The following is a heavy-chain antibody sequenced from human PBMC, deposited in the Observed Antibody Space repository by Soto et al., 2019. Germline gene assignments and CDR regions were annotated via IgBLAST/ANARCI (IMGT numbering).Heavy chain of an antibody. CDR2: IYPGDSDT. J-gene: IGHJ6*02. Sequence: GESLKISCKGSGYSFTSYWIGWVRQMPGKGLELMGIIYPGDSDTNYSPSFQGHVTISADKSISTAYLQWSSLKASDTAMYYCASGYCSSTSCYPPAGMDVWGQGTTVTVSS. CDR1: GYSFTSYW. D-gene: IGHD2-2*01. V-gene: IGHV5-51*01. CDR3: ASGYCSSTSCYPPAGMDV.